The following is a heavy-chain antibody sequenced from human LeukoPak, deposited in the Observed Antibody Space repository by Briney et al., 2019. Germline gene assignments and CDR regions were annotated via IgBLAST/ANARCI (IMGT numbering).Heavy chain of an antibody. J-gene: IGHJ4*02. CDR2: INPSGGST. CDR3: ARGLPVLRYFDWLLPNFDY. CDR1: GYTFTSYY. Sequence: ASVKVSCKASGYTFTSYYMHWVRQAPGQGLEWMGIINPSGGSTSYAQKFQGRVTMTRDTSTSTVYMELSSLRSEDTAVYYCARGLPVLRYFDWLLPNFDYWGQGTLVTVSS. V-gene: IGHV1-46*01. D-gene: IGHD3-9*01.